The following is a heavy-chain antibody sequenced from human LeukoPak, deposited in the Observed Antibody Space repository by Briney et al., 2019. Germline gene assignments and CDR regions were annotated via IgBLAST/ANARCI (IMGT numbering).Heavy chain of an antibody. CDR2: ISWNSANI. V-gene: IGHV3-9*01. J-gene: IGHJ4*02. CDR1: GFIFNDYA. CDR3: AKARKRYCSGATCYYFDS. Sequence: GRSLRLSCAVSGFIFNDYAMHWVRQSPGKGLEWVSGISWNSANIGFGDSVKGRFTMSRDNGKNSLYLQMNSLGPEDTALYYCAKARKRYCSGATCYYFDSWGQGTLVTVSS. D-gene: IGHD2-15*01.